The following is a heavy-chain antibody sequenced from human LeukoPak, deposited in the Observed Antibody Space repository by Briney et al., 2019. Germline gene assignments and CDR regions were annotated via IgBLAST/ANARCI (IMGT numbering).Heavy chain of an antibody. CDR3: AKDIQLST. J-gene: IGHJ3*01. Sequence: GSLRLSCAASGFTFSVAAMTWVRRAPGKGLEWVSLIGASGESTYYADSVKGRFTISRDNSKNTLSLQMNSLRVEDTAMYFCAKDIQLSTWGLGTMVTVSS. V-gene: IGHV3-23*01. CDR1: GFTFSVAA. D-gene: IGHD5-24*01. CDR2: IGASGEST.